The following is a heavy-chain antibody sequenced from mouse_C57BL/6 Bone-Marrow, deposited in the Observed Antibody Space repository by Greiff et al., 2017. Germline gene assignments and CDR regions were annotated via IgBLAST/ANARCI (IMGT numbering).Heavy chain of an antibody. CDR1: GYTFTDYN. Sequence: VQLQQSGPELVKPGASVKMSCKASGYTFTDYNMHWVKQSHGKSLEWIGYINPNTGGTSYNQKFKGKATLTVNKSSSSAYIELRSLTADESEIYYCARYPYFDDWGQGTTLTVSS. CDR3: ARYPYFDD. V-gene: IGHV1-22*01. J-gene: IGHJ2*01. CDR2: INPNTGGT. D-gene: IGHD5-1*01.